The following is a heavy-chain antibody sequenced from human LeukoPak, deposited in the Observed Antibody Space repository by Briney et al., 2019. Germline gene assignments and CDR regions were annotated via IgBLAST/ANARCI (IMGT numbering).Heavy chain of an antibody. CDR2: IYNSGST. V-gene: IGHV4-4*07. CDR3: ARGRVEGGSYYGYYYYMDV. D-gene: IGHD1-26*01. Sequence: PSETLSLTCTVSGGSISSYYWSWIRQPAGKGLEWIVRIYNSGSTNYIPSLKSRVTMSVDTCKYQFSLKLSSVTAEGTGVYYCARGRVEGGSYYGYYYYMDVWGKGTTVTVS. CDR1: GGSISSYY. J-gene: IGHJ6*03.